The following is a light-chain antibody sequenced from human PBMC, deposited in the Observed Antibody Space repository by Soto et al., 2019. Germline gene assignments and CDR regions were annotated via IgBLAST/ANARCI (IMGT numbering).Light chain of an antibody. CDR1: QSVSRY. CDR2: DAF. V-gene: IGKV3-15*01. Sequence: EIVMTQSPATLSVSPGERANLSFRSSQSVSRYLAWYQQKPDQAPRLLIYDAFNRATDIPARFSGSGSGTEFTLTISSLQSEDFAIYFCQQYNNWPITFGQGTRLEIK. CDR3: QQYNNWPIT. J-gene: IGKJ5*01.